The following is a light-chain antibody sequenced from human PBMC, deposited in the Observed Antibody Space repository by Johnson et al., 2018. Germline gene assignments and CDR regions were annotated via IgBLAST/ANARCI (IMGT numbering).Light chain of an antibody. CDR2: ENN. CDR1: SSNIGNNY. CDR3: GTWDSSLGAGNG. V-gene: IGLV1-51*02. Sequence: QSVLTQPPSVSAAPGQKVTISCSGSSSNIGNNYVSWYQQLPGTAPKLLIYENNKRPSGIPDRFSGSKSGTSATLGITGLQTGDEADYYCGTWDSSLGAGNGFGTGTKVTCL. J-gene: IGLJ1*01.